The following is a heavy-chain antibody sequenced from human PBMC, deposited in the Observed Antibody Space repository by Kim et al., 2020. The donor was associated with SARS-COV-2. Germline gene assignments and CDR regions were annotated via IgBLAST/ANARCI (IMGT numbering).Heavy chain of an antibody. CDR1: GFTFSSYA. CDR3: ATNGMDPSPDY. CDR2: ISYDGSNK. D-gene: IGHD1-26*01. J-gene: IGHJ4*02. Sequence: GGSLRLSCAASGFTFSSYAMHWVRQAPGKGLEWVAVISYDGSNKYYADSVKGRFTISRDNSKNTLYLQMNSLRAEDTAVYYCATNGMDPSPDYWGQGTLVTVSS. V-gene: IGHV3-30-3*01.